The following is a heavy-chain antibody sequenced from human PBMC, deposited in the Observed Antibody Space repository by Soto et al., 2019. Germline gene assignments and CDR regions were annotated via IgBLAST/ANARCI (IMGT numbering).Heavy chain of an antibody. CDR1: GGTFSSYS. CDR3: ASSHSSSPTYGMDV. V-gene: IGHV1-69*13. Sequence: SVKVSCKASGGTFSSYSISWVRQAPGQGLEWMGGIIPIFGTANYAQKFQGRVTITADESTSTAYMELSSLRSEDTAVYYCASSHSSSPTYGMDVWGQGTTVTVSS. D-gene: IGHD6-6*01. J-gene: IGHJ6*02. CDR2: IIPIFGTA.